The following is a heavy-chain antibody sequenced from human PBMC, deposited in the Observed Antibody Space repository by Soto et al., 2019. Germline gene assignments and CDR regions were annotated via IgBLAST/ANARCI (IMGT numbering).Heavy chain of an antibody. CDR1: GYSFTSYW. CDR2: IDPSDSYT. CDR3: ARLQPAAGDNDLTFDY. J-gene: IGHJ4*02. V-gene: IGHV5-10-1*01. Sequence: GESLKISCKDSGYSFTSYWIAWVRQTPGKGLEWMGRIDPSDSYTNYSPSFQGHVTISADKSISTAYLQWSSLKASDTAMYYCARLQPAAGDNDLTFDYWGQGTLVTVSS. D-gene: IGHD6-13*01.